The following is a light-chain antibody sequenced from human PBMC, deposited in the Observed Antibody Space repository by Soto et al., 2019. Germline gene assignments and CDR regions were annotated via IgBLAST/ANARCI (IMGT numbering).Light chain of an antibody. CDR3: WERRHWPPIT. V-gene: IGKV3-11*01. J-gene: IGKJ5*01. Sequence: IRLAHPRSTECRSGGERSILSCRASQSVSTFLAWFQQKPGQPPRLLIYNASNRTTGIPARFSGSGSGTDFRLTIAILALEDFAVYYRWERRHWPPITFGQGTRLEI. CDR1: QSVSTF. CDR2: NAS.